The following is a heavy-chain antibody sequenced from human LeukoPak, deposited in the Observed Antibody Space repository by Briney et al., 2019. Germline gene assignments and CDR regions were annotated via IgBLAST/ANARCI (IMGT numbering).Heavy chain of an antibody. J-gene: IGHJ5*02. CDR1: GFTFSSYA. CDR2: ISSSSSYI. D-gene: IGHD6-13*01. CDR3: ARDLVAAPPSAYWFDP. V-gene: IGHV3-21*01. Sequence: PGGSLRLSCAASGFTFSSYALSWVRQAPGKGLEWVSSISSSSSYIYYADSVKGRFTISRDNAKNSLYLQMNSLRAEDTAVYYCARDLVAAPPSAYWFDPWGQGTLVTVSS.